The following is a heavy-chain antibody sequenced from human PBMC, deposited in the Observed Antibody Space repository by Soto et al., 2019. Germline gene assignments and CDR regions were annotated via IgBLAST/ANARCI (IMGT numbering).Heavy chain of an antibody. Sequence: GASVKVSCKASGYTFTSYAMPWVRQAPGQRLEWMGWINAGNGNTKYSQKFQGRVTITRDTSASTAYLELSSLRSEDTAVYYCARLGLLGHSYRYGPFDYWGQGTLVTVSS. CDR2: INAGNGNT. CDR1: GYTFTSYA. J-gene: IGHJ4*02. CDR3: ARLGLLGHSYRYGPFDY. D-gene: IGHD5-18*01. V-gene: IGHV1-3*01.